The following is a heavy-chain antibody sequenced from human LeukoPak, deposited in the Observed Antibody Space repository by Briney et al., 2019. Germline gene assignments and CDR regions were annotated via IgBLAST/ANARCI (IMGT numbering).Heavy chain of an antibody. V-gene: IGHV4-4*07. CDR2: IYTSGST. J-gene: IGHJ4*02. CDR3: ARVFGCSGGSCYSESGVDY. Sequence: SETLSLTCTVSGGSISSYYWSWIRQPAGKGLEWIGRIYTSGSTNYNPSLKSRVTISVDTSKNQFSLKLSSVTAADTAVYYCARVFGCSGGSCYSESGVDYWGQGTLVTVSS. CDR1: GGSISSYY. D-gene: IGHD2-15*01.